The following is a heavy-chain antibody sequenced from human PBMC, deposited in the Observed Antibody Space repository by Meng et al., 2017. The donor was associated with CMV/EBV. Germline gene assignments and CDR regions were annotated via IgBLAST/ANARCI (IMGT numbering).Heavy chain of an antibody. CDR1: GFTFSSYA. J-gene: IGHJ5*02. CDR3: ARGAFSDCSSTSCQNWFDP. CDR2: ISYDGSNK. Sequence: GGSLRLSCAASGFTFSSYAMHWVRQAPGKGLEWVAVISYDGSNKYYADSVKGRFTIPRDNSKNTLYLQMNSLRAEDTAVYYCARGAFSDCSSTSCQNWFDPWGQGTLVTVSS. D-gene: IGHD2-2*01. V-gene: IGHV3-30-3*01.